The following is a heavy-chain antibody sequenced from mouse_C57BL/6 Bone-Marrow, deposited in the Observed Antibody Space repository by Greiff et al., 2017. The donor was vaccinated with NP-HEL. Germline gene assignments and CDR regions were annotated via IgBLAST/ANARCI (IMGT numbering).Heavy chain of an antibody. D-gene: IGHD2-2*01. CDR1: GYTFTDYE. Sequence: QVQLQQSGAELVRPGASVTLSCKASGYTFTDYEMHWVKQTPVHGLEWIGAIDPETGGTAYNQKFTGKAILTADKSSSTAYMELRSLTSEDSAVYYCTRRGYASYAMDYWGQGTSVTVSS. CDR2: IDPETGGT. J-gene: IGHJ4*01. V-gene: IGHV1-15*01. CDR3: TRRGYASYAMDY.